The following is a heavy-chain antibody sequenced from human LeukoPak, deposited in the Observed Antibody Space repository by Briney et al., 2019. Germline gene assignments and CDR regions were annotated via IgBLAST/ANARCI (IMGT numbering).Heavy chain of an antibody. Sequence: ASVKVSCKASGYTFTSYGISWVRQAPGQGLEWMGWINPSSGGTNYAQKFQGRVTMTRDTSISTAYMELSRLRSADTAVYYCARDVLTMVRGAGYWGQGTPVTVSS. V-gene: IGHV1-2*02. J-gene: IGHJ4*02. CDR1: GYTFTSYG. CDR2: INPSSGGT. D-gene: IGHD3-10*01. CDR3: ARDVLTMVRGAGY.